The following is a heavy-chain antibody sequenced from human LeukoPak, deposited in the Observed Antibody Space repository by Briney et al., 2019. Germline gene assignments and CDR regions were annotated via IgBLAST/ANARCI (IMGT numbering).Heavy chain of an antibody. CDR3: VKGYHSRGFGAYFDY. V-gene: IGHV3-30*18. J-gene: IGHJ4*02. D-gene: IGHD3-3*01. Sequence: GGSLRLSCSASKFTFSHYGMQWVRQAPGKGLEWVAVISGDGSIKIYADSVKGRFTLSRDNSINTVDLQMNSLRAEDTAVYYCVKGYHSRGFGAYFDYWGQGTLVTVSS. CDR1: KFTFSHYG. CDR2: ISGDGSIK.